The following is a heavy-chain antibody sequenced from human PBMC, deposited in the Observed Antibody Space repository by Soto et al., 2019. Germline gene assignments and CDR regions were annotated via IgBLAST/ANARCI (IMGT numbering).Heavy chain of an antibody. CDR1: GYTFTSYA. CDR3: ATDLRAARPGSDAFDI. J-gene: IGHJ3*02. V-gene: IGHV1-3*01. D-gene: IGHD6-6*01. CDR2: INAGNGNT. Sequence: GASVKVSCKASGYTFTSYAMHWVRQAPGQRLEWMGWINAGNGNTKYSQKFQGRVTITRDTSASTAYMELSSLRSEDTAVYYCATDLRAARPGSDAFDIWGQGTMVTVSS.